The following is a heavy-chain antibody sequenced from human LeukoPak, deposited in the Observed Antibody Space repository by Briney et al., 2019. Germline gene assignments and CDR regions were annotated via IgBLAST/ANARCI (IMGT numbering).Heavy chain of an antibody. D-gene: IGHD2-8*01. Sequence: SETLSLTCAVYGVSFSGYQWRWVRQFPGKGLEWIGEINHSESANYNPSLKNRITISVDTSKNQFSLQMSSVTAADTAVYYCARLNLLGYCTNDVCPAGGLPFDYWGQGTLVTVSS. V-gene: IGHV4-34*01. J-gene: IGHJ4*02. CDR1: GVSFSGYQ. CDR3: ARLNLLGYCTNDVCPAGGLPFDY. CDR2: INHSESA.